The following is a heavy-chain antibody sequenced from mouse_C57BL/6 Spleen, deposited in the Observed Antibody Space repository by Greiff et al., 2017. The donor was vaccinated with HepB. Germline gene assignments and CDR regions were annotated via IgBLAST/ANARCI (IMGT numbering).Heavy chain of an antibody. CDR1: GYTFTSYT. J-gene: IGHJ2*01. D-gene: IGHD2-3*01. CDR3: ARSLYDGYPFDY. V-gene: IGHV1-4*01. Sequence: VQLQQSGAELARPGASVKMSCKASGYTFTSYTMHWVKQRPGQGLEWIGYINPSSGYTKYNQKFKDKATLTADKSSSTAYMQLSSLTSEDSAVYYCARSLYDGYPFDYWGQGTTLTVSS. CDR2: INPSSGYT.